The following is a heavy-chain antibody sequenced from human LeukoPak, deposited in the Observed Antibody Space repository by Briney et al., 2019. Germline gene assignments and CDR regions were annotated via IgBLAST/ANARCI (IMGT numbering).Heavy chain of an antibody. CDR2: ISGSGGST. CDR3: AKELYGWYYDY. V-gene: IGHV3-23*01. CDR1: GFTFSIYA. Sequence: GGSLRLSCAASGFTFSIYAMSRVRQAPGKGLEWVSSISGSGGSTYYADSVRGRFTISRDNSKNTLYLQMNSLRAEDTAVYYCAKELYGWYYDYWGQGTLVTVSS. J-gene: IGHJ4*02. D-gene: IGHD6-19*01.